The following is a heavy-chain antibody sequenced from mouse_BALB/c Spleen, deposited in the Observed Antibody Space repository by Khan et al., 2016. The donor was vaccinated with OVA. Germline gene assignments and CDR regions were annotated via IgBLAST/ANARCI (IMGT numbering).Heavy chain of an antibody. CDR3: ARHGSSSWFAY. D-gene: IGHD1-1*01. V-gene: IGHV1S135*01. CDR1: GYSFTTYY. CDR2: IDPFNGGT. J-gene: IGHJ3*01. Sequence: EVQLQESGPELMKPGASVKISCKASGYSFTTYYIHWVKQSHGKSLEWIGYIDPFNGGTSCNQKFKGKATLTVDKSSSTAYMHLSSLTSEDAAVYYCARHGSSSWFAYWGQGTLVTVSA.